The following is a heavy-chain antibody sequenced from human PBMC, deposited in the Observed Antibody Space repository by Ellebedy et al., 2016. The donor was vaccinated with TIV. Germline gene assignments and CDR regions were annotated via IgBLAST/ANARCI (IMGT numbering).Heavy chain of an antibody. V-gene: IGHV1-8*01. Sequence: ASVKVSCXASGYTFTSYDINWVRQATGQGLEWMGWMNPNSGNTGYAQKFQGRVTMTRNTSISTAYMELSSLRSEDTAVYYCARGYGSRRGRGGIDPWGQGTLVTVSS. D-gene: IGHD3-16*01. J-gene: IGHJ5*02. CDR2: MNPNSGNT. CDR3: ARGYGSRRGRGGIDP. CDR1: GYTFTSYD.